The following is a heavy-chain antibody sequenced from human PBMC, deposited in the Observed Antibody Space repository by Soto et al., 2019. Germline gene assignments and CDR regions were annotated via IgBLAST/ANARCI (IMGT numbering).Heavy chain of an antibody. J-gene: IGHJ4*02. D-gene: IGHD5-12*01. CDR3: ARHHVRNSGYDY. CDR2: IYYSGST. V-gene: IGHV4-59*08. CDR1: GGSISSYY. Sequence: SETLSFTCTVSGGSISSYYWSWIRQPPGKGLEWIGYIYYSGSTNYNPSLKSRVTISVDTSKNQFSLKLSSVNAADTAVYYCARHHVRNSGYDYWGQGTLVTVSS.